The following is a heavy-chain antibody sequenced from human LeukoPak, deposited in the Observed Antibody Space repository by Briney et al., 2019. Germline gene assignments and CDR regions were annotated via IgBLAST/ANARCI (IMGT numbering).Heavy chain of an antibody. CDR1: DDSFSSHY. CDR3: ARDLVTVTKGFDI. J-gene: IGHJ3*02. V-gene: IGHV4-59*11. D-gene: IGHD4-17*01. Sequence: PSETLSLTCAVSDDSFSSHYWTWIRQPPGKGLEWIGYISYIGSTNYNPSLKSRVTISIVTSKNQFSLKLSSVTAAVTAVYYCARDLVTVTKGFDIWGQGTMVSVSS. CDR2: ISYIGST.